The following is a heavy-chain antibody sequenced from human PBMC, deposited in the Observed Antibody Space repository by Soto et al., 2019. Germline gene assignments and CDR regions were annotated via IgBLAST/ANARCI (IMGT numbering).Heavy chain of an antibody. V-gene: IGHV4-31*03. CDR2: IYDSGST. J-gene: IGHJ6*02. CDR3: ARDPHDYSNYVASYGMDV. CDR1: GGSISSGGYY. D-gene: IGHD4-4*01. Sequence: SETLSLTCTVSGGSISSGGYYWSWSRHHPVTGLEWIGYIYDSGSTYYNPSLKRRVTISVDTSKNQFSLKLSSVTAADTAVYYSARDPHDYSNYVASYGMDVWGQRTTVTV.